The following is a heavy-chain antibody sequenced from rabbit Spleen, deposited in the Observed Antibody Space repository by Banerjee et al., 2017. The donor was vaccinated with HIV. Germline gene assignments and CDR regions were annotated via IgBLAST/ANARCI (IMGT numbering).Heavy chain of an antibody. V-gene: IGHV1S40*01. J-gene: IGHJ6*01. Sequence: QSLEESGGGLVQPEGSLTLTCTASGFSFSSSYDMCWVRQAPGKGLEWIGYIDPVFGIAVYASWVNGRFTISSHNAQNTLYLQLNSLTAADTATYFCARDGAGGSYFALWGQGTLVTVS. CDR2: IDPVFGIA. D-gene: IGHD8-1*01. CDR1: GFSFSSSYD. CDR3: ARDGAGGSYFAL.